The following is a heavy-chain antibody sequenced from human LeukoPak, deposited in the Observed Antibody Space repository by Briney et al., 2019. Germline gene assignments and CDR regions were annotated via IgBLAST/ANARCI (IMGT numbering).Heavy chain of an antibody. V-gene: IGHV3-21*06. J-gene: IGHJ4*02. Sequence: GGSLRLSCAASGFTFSDYSLNWVRQAPGKGLEWVSCISGDSRYIYYADSVKGRSTISRDNAQNSLYLHMNSPRAEDTAVYYCARGPFSSSWSEFDYWGQGTLVTVSS. D-gene: IGHD6-13*01. CDR1: GFTFSDYS. CDR3: ARGPFSSSWSEFDY. CDR2: ISGDSRYI.